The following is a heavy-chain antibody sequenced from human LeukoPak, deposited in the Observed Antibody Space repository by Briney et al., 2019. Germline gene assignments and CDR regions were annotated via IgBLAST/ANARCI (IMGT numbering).Heavy chain of an antibody. V-gene: IGHV4-38-2*01. CDR2: IYHSGST. Sequence: PSETLSLTCAVSGYSISSGYYWGWIRQPPGKGLEWIGSIYHSGSTFYNPSLKSRVTISADTSKNQFSLTLSSVTAADTAVYYCARTKLLGPDYWGQGTLVTVSS. CDR3: ARTKLLGPDY. J-gene: IGHJ4*02. D-gene: IGHD1-26*01. CDR1: GYSISSGYY.